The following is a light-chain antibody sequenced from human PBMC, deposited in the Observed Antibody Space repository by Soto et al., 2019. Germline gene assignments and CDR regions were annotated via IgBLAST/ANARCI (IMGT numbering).Light chain of an antibody. CDR1: QSFSSAN. Sequence: EKALTQSRGTRCLSLGERATISCRVSQSFSSANFAWYQQKPGQAPRLLIYGASSRATGIPDRFSGSGSGTVFTLTINILEPDDFAVYYCHQYGNSPQTFGQGTKVDI. V-gene: IGKV3-20*01. CDR3: HQYGNSPQT. J-gene: IGKJ1*01. CDR2: GAS.